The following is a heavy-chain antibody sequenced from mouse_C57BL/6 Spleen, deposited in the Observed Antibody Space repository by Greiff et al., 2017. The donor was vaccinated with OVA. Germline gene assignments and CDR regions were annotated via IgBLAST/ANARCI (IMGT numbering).Heavy chain of an antibody. V-gene: IGHV1-69*01. CDR2: IDPSDSYT. D-gene: IGHD3-2*02. J-gene: IGHJ2*01. CDR1: GYTFTSYW. CDR3: ARSDSSDTFDY. Sequence: QVQLQQSGAELVMPGASVKLSCKASGYTFTSYWMHWVKQRPGQGLEWIGEIDPSDSYTNYNQKFKGKSTLTVDKSSSTAYMQLSSLTSEDSAVYYCARSDSSDTFDYWGQGTTLTVSS.